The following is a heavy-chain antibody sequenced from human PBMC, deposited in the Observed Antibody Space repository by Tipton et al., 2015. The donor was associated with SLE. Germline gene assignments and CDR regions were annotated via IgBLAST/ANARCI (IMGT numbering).Heavy chain of an antibody. CDR3: ASGGIVAREDWFHP. D-gene: IGHD2/OR15-2a*01. Sequence: LRLSCAVYGGSFSGYYWSWIRQPPGKGLEWIGYIYYSGSTNYNPSLKSRVTISVDTSKNQFSLKLSSVTAADTAVYYCASGGIVAREDWFHPWGQGTLVTVSS. J-gene: IGHJ5*02. V-gene: IGHV4-59*01. CDR1: GGSFSGYY. CDR2: IYYSGST.